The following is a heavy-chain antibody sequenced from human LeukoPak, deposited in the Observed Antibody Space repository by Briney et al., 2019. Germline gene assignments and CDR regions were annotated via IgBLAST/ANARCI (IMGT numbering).Heavy chain of an antibody. Sequence: SETLSLTCTVSGGSFSTYYWSWIRQPPGKGLEWIGYIHHTGGTKYNPSLRSRVTMSADPSKNQFSLRLTSVTAADTAMYYCASTGPGGYWGQGILVTVSS. J-gene: IGHJ4*02. CDR1: GGSFSTYY. CDR2: IHHTGGT. D-gene: IGHD1-14*01. V-gene: IGHV4-59*01. CDR3: ASTGPGGY.